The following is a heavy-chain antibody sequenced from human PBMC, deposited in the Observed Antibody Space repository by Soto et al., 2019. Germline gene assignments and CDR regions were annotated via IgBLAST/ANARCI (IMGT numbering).Heavy chain of an antibody. CDR3: ARGGSYDFWSGYYLLAGMDV. Sequence: SETLSLTCTVSGGSISSSSYYWGWIRQPPGKGLEWIGSIYYSGSTYYNPSLKSRVTISVDTSKNQFSLKLSSVTAADTAVYYCARGGSYDFWSGYYLLAGMDVWGQGTTVTVSS. CDR2: IYYSGST. J-gene: IGHJ6*02. CDR1: GGSISSSSYY. V-gene: IGHV4-39*01. D-gene: IGHD3-3*01.